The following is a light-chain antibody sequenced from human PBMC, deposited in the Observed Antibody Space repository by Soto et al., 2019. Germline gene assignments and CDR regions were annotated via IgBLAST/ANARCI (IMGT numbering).Light chain of an antibody. CDR2: EVS. J-gene: IGLJ2*01. CDR1: SSDVGGYNY. V-gene: IGLV2-8*01. Sequence: QSVLTQPPSASGSPGQSVTISCTGTSSDVGGYNYVSWYQQHPGKAPKLMIYEVSKRPSGVPDRFSGSKSGNTASLTVSGLQAEDEAEYYCSSYAGSNNFKVFGGGTKVTVL. CDR3: SSYAGSNNFKV.